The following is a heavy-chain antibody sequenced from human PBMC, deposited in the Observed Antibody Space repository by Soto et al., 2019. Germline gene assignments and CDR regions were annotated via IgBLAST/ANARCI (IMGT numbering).Heavy chain of an antibody. Sequence: GESLKISCAASGFTFSSYAMHWVRQAPGKGLEWVAVISYDGSNKYYADSVKGRFTISRDNSKNTLYLQMNSLRAEDTAVYYCARVRAGYSSGWSFDYWGQGTLVTVSS. V-gene: IGHV3-30-3*01. D-gene: IGHD6-19*01. J-gene: IGHJ4*02. CDR3: ARVRAGYSSGWSFDY. CDR2: ISYDGSNK. CDR1: GFTFSSYA.